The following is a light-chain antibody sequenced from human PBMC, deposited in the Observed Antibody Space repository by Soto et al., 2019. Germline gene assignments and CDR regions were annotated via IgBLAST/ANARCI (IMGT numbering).Light chain of an antibody. CDR1: QSVSRN. Sequence: EIVMTQSPATLSVSPGERATLFCRASQSVSRNLAWYQQKPGQAPRLLIYGASTRATDTPARFSGGGSGTEFTLTISSLQSEDFAVYYCQHYNNWWTFGQGTKVDIK. CDR3: QHYNNWWT. J-gene: IGKJ1*01. V-gene: IGKV3-15*01. CDR2: GAS.